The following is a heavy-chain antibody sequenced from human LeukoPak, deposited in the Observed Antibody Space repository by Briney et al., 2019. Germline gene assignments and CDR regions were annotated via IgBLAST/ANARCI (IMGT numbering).Heavy chain of an antibody. CDR2: IYYSGST. CDR1: GGSISSSSYY. J-gene: IGHJ3*01. CDR3: ARTYYDILTGYYSGGGPFDY. Sequence: SETLSLTCTVSGGSISSSSYYWGWIRQPPGKGLEWIGSIYYSGSTYYNPSLKSRVTISVDTSKNQFSLKLSSVTAADTAVYYCARTYYDILTGYYSGGGPFDYWGQGTMVTVSS. V-gene: IGHV4-39*07. D-gene: IGHD3-9*01.